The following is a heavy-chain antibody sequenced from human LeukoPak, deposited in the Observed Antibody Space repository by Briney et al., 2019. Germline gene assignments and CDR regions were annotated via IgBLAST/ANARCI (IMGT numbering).Heavy chain of an antibody. D-gene: IGHD3-22*01. J-gene: IGHJ4*02. CDR2: INHSGST. Sequence: SETLSLTCAVYGGSFSGYYWSWIRQPPGKGLEWIGEINHSGSTNYNPPLKSRVTISVDTSKNQFSLKLSSVTAADTAVYYCARGGDSSGYYFAYYYFDYWGQGTLVTVSS. V-gene: IGHV4-34*01. CDR1: GGSFSGYY. CDR3: ARGGDSSGYYFAYYYFDY.